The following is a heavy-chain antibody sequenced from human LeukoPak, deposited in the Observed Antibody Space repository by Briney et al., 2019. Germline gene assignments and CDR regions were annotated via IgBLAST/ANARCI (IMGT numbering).Heavy chain of an antibody. CDR3: ARLRDLYNCLDP. J-gene: IGHJ5*02. CDR1: GYSINSGYY. Sequence: PSETLSLTCAVSGYSINSGYYWGWIRQPPGKVLEWIGSISHSGSIYYNPSLKSRVTISVDTSKNQFSLKLSSVTAADTAVYYCARLRDLYNCLDPWGQGTLVTVSS. D-gene: IGHD5-24*01. CDR2: ISHSGSI. V-gene: IGHV4-38-2*01.